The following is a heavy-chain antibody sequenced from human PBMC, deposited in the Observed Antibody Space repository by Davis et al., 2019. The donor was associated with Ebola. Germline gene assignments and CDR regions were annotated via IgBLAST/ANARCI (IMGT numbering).Heavy chain of an antibody. CDR1: GGSISSGSYY. CDR2: IYTSGST. J-gene: IGHJ4*02. V-gene: IGHV4-61*09. CDR3: AREELYYYGSGPFDY. D-gene: IGHD3-10*01. Sequence: PSETLSLTCTVSGGSISSGSYYWSWIRQPAGKGLEWIGHIYTSGSTNYNPSLKSRVTISEDTSNNQFSLKLSSVTAADTAVYYCAREELYYYGSGPFDYWGQGTLVTVSS.